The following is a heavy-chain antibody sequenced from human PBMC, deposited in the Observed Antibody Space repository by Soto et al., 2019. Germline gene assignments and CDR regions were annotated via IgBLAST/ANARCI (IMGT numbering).Heavy chain of an antibody. Sequence: GGSLRLSCAASGFTFSSYSMNWVRQAPGKGLEWVSAISGSGGSTYYADSVKGRFTISRDNSKNTLYLQMNSLRAEDTAVYYCAKAEGITMVRGVIDAFDIWGQGTMVTVSS. D-gene: IGHD3-10*01. V-gene: IGHV3-23*01. CDR3: AKAEGITMVRGVIDAFDI. CDR1: GFTFSSYS. J-gene: IGHJ3*02. CDR2: ISGSGGST.